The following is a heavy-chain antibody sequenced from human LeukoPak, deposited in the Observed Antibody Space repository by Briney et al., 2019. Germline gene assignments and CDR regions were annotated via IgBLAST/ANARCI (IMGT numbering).Heavy chain of an antibody. V-gene: IGHV3-74*01. CDR3: ARDYLWIGYCNFDY. CDR2: INSDASST. J-gene: IGHJ4*02. CDR1: GFTFSSYW. D-gene: IGHD3-3*01. Sequence: PGGSLRLSCAASGFTFSSYWMHWVRQAPGKGLVWVSRINSDASSTSYADSGKGRFTVSRDNAKNTLYLQMNSLRAEDTAVYYCARDYLWIGYCNFDYWGQGTLVTVSS.